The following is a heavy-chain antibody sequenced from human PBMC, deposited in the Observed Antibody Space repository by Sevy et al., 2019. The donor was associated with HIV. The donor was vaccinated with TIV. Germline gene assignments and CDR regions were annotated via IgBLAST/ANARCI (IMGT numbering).Heavy chain of an antibody. CDR1: GFIFNSHS. Sequence: GGSLRLSCAAAGFIFNSHSMSWVRQAPGKGLEWVSTISGSGGYTYYADSVKGPFTISRDNSKNTVDLQMDSLRAEDTAVYYCTSRGVVIITGFDYWGQGTLVTVSS. CDR3: TSRGVVIITGFDY. D-gene: IGHD1-20*01. J-gene: IGHJ4*02. V-gene: IGHV3-23*01. CDR2: ISGSGGYT.